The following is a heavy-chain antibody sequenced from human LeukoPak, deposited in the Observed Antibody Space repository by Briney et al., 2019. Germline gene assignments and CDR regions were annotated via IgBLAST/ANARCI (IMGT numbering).Heavy chain of an antibody. Sequence: PSETLSLTCAVYGGSFSGYYWSWIRQPPGKGLEWIGEINHSGSTNYNPSLKSRVTISVDTSKNQFSLKLSSVTAADTAVYYCARAISRESGWYNYWGQGTLVTVSS. CDR1: GGSFSGYY. V-gene: IGHV4-34*01. D-gene: IGHD6-19*01. CDR3: ARAISRESGWYNY. CDR2: INHSGST. J-gene: IGHJ4*02.